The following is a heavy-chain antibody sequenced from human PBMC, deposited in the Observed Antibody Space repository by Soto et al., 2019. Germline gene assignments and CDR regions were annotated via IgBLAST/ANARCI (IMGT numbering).Heavy chain of an antibody. J-gene: IGHJ4*02. D-gene: IGHD6-13*01. CDR1: GFIFSNHA. CDR2: ISAGGNLI. V-gene: IGHV3-23*01. Sequence: GGSLRLSCAASGFIFSNHAMSWVRQVPGKGLEWVSGISAGGNLIYYADSVRGRFTMSRVNSKNMLYLQMNSLRAEDTAVYFCAKRQGIGAAAKNFDFWGQGARVTVSS. CDR3: AKRQGIGAAAKNFDF.